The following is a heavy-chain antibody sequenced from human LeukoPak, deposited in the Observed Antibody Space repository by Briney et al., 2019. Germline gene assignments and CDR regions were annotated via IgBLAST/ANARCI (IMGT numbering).Heavy chain of an antibody. Sequence: YPSETLSLTCSVSDDFITIYYWTWIRQPPGKGLEWIGYIDHTGTTNYNPSLNSRVTISRDTSKNHFSLQLSSVTAADTAVYFCARGRVSSSTWHSTYYYYFYMDVWGKGTTVTVSS. V-gene: IGHV4-59*01. J-gene: IGHJ6*03. CDR1: DDFITIYY. CDR2: IDHTGTT. CDR3: ARGRVSSSTWHSTYYYYFYMDV. D-gene: IGHD4-11*01.